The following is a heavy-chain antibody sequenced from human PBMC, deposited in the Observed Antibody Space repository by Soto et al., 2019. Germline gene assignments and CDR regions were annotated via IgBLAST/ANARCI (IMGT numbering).Heavy chain of an antibody. CDR2: INAGNGNT. D-gene: IGHD2-2*01. CDR1: GYTFXSYA. J-gene: IGHJ6*02. CDR3: ARGMRQYQLLTNYYYYYGMDV. Sequence: XSVKVSCKASGYTFXSYAMHWVRQAPGQRLEWMGWINAGNGNTKYSQKFQGRVTITRDTSASTAYMELSSLRSEDTAVYYCARGMRQYQLLTNYYYYYGMDVWGQGTTVTVSS. V-gene: IGHV1-3*01.